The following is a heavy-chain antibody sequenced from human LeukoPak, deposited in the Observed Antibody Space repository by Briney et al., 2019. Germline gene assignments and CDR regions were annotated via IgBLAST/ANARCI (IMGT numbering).Heavy chain of an antibody. CDR3: ASLPLTYCSGGSCYSGIIDY. CDR1: GGSISSYY. Sequence: SETLFLTCTVSGGSISSYYWSWIRQPPGKGLEWIGSIYYSGSTYYNPSLKSRVTISVDTSKNQFSLKLSSVTAADTAVYYCASLPLTYCSGGSCYSGIIDYWGQGTLVTVSS. V-gene: IGHV4-39*01. D-gene: IGHD2-15*01. J-gene: IGHJ4*02. CDR2: IYYSGST.